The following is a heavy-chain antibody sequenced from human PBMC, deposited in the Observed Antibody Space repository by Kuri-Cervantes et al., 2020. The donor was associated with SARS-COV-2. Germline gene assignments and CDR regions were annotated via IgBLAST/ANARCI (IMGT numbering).Heavy chain of an antibody. CDR3: TRDTSPWVNYRAV. CDR1: GDSITSGNYF. J-gene: IGHJ4*02. V-gene: IGHV4-61*02. D-gene: IGHD3-16*02. CDR2: IQTSGNT. Sequence: LRLSCTVTGDSITSGNYFWNWVRQPAGKGLEWIGRIQTSGNTNSNPSLKSRVTLSIDTSKNQFSLELTSVAAADTALYYCTRDTSPWVNYRAVWGKGTLVTVSS.